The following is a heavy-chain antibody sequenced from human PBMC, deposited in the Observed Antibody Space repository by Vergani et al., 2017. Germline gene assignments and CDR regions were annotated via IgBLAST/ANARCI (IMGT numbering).Heavy chain of an antibody. V-gene: IGHV3-66*02. D-gene: IGHD2-8*01. CDR3: ARQSCTNGVCYLDY. J-gene: IGHJ4*02. CDR2: IKSDGRT. Sequence: VELLESGGGLAQPGGSLRVSCSASGFRVTTYYMSWVRQAPGKGLEWVSVIKSDGRTSYAESVRGRFTISRDTSRNAVYLQMNILRVEDTGVYYCARQSCTNGVCYLDYWGQGTLVTVSS. CDR1: GFRVTTYY.